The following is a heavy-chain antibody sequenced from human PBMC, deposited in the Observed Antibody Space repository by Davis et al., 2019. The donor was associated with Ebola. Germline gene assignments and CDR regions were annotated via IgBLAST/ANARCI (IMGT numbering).Heavy chain of an antibody. CDR3: AKGYNWNNNWFDP. CDR2: ISGSGSST. J-gene: IGHJ5*02. Sequence: GESLKISCAASGFTFSSNAMSWVRQAPGKGLEWVSSISGSGSSTFYADSVKGRFTISRDNSENTLYVQMNGLRAEDTAVYYCAKGYNWNNNWFDPWGQGTLVTVSS. V-gene: IGHV3-23*01. CDR1: GFTFSSNA. D-gene: IGHD1/OR15-1a*01.